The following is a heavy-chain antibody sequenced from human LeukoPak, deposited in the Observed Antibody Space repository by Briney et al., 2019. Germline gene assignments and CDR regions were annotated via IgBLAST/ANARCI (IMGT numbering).Heavy chain of an antibody. CDR2: ITSTGDDI. V-gene: IGHV3-11*01. CDR3: ASDIVATSGDF. CDR1: GFTFIDYY. Sequence: GGSLRLSCAASGFTFIDYYMSWIRQAPGKGLEWVAYITSTGDDIYYADSVKGRFTISRDNAKNALFLRMNSLRVGDTATYYCASDIVATSGDFWGQGTLVSVSS. J-gene: IGHJ4*02. D-gene: IGHD5-12*01.